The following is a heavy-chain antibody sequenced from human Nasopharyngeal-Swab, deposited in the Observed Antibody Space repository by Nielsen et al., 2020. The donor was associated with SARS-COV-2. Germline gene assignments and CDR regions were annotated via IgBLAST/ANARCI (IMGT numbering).Heavy chain of an antibody. J-gene: IGHJ4*02. CDR2: IYHSGST. Sequence: WIRQPPGKGLEWIGYIYHSGSTNYNPSFKSRVTISVDTSKNQFSLKLSSVTAADTAVYYCARIAAAGIFDYWGQGTLVTVSS. CDR3: ARIAAAGIFDY. D-gene: IGHD6-13*01. V-gene: IGHV4-59*12.